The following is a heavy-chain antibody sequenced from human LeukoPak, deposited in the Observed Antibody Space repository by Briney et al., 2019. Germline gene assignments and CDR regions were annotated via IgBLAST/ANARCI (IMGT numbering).Heavy chain of an antibody. CDR2: IRYDGSNK. Sequence: GGSLRLSCAASGFTFSSYGMHWVRQAPGKGLEWVAFIRYDGSNKYYADSVKGRFTISRDNSKNTLYLQMNSLRAEDTAVYYCAKDDYYYDSSGYYSNYYYYYMDVWGKGTTVTISS. V-gene: IGHV3-30*02. J-gene: IGHJ6*03. CDR3: AKDDYYYDSSGYYSNYYYYYMDV. D-gene: IGHD3-22*01. CDR1: GFTFSSYG.